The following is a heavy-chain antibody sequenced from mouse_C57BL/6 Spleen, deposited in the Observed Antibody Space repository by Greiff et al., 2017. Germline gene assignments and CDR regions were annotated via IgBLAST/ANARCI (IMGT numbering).Heavy chain of an antibody. V-gene: IGHV5-16*01. Sequence: EVQVVESEGGLVQPGSSMKLSCTASGFTFSDYYMAWVRQVPEKGLEWVANINYDGSSTHYLDSLKSRFIISRDNAKNILYLQMSSLKSEDTATYYCARVFTPGRYFDVWGTGTTVTVSS. CDR3: ARVFTPGRYFDV. J-gene: IGHJ1*03. CDR2: INYDGSST. CDR1: GFTFSDYY.